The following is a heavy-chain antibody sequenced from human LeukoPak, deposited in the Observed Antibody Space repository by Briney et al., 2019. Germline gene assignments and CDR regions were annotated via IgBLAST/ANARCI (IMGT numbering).Heavy chain of an antibody. CDR1: GFTFSNYA. V-gene: IGHV3-30*04. J-gene: IGHJ4*02. Sequence: GGSLRLSCAASGFTFSNYAMHWVRQAPGKGLEWVAVISYDGSNKYYADSVKGRFTISRDNSKNTLYLQMNSLRAEDTAVYYCARDPFDYYDRPYYFDYWGRGTLVTVSS. D-gene: IGHD3-22*01. CDR3: ARDPFDYYDRPYYFDY. CDR2: ISYDGSNK.